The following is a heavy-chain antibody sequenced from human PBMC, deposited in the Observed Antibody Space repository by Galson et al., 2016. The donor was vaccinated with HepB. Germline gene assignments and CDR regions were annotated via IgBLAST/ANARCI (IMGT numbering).Heavy chain of an antibody. V-gene: IGHV1-69*13. Sequence: SVKVSCKASGGTFSSYAINWARQAPGQGLEWMGGIIPLYGTTNYAQKFQGRVTITADESTSTAYMELSSLRSEDTAVYYCARVRDGYNKYYHYGLDVWGQGTLVTVSS. CDR3: ARVRDGYNKYYHYGLDV. CDR1: GGTFSSYA. D-gene: IGHD5-24*01. CDR2: IIPLYGTT. J-gene: IGHJ6*02.